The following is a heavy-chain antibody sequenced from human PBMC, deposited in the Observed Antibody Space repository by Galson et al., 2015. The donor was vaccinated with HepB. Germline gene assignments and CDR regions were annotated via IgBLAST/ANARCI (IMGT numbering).Heavy chain of an antibody. D-gene: IGHD3-10*01. CDR1: GYTFTGYY. CDR3: AKGFGELPHYYNGMDV. CDR2: INPNSGDT. Sequence: SVKVSCKASGYTFTGYYIHWVRQAPGQGLEWMGRINPNSGDTGYAQKFQGRVTMTRDTSISAAYMELNRLTSDDTAVYYCAKGFGELPHYYNGMDVWGQGTTVTVSS. V-gene: IGHV1-2*06. J-gene: IGHJ6*02.